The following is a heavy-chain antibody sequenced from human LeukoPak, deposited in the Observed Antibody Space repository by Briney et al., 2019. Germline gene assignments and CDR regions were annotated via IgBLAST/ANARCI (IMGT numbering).Heavy chain of an antibody. J-gene: IGHJ4*02. D-gene: IGHD6-19*01. CDR3: TRSSGWWSLDY. CDR1: GGSISSYY. Sequence: ASETLSLTCTVSGGSISSYYWSWIRQPPGKGLDWIGEISHTGSTKYSPSLKDRVTISKDNSKNQFSLKLNSVTAADTATYYCTRSSGWWSLDYWGQGALVTVSS. V-gene: IGHV4-59*12. CDR2: ISHTGST.